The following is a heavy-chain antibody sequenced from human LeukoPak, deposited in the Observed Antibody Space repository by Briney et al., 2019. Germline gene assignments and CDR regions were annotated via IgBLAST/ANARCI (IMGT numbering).Heavy chain of an antibody. CDR1: GYTFTGYY. CDR3: ARGYSSGWKDAFDI. D-gene: IGHD6-19*01. Sequence: ASVKVSCKASGYTFTGYYMHWVRQAPGQGLEWMGWINPNSGGTNYAQKFQGRATTTRDTSISTAYMELSRLRSDDTAVYYCARGYSSGWKDAFDIWGQGTMVTVSS. V-gene: IGHV1-2*02. J-gene: IGHJ3*02. CDR2: INPNSGGT.